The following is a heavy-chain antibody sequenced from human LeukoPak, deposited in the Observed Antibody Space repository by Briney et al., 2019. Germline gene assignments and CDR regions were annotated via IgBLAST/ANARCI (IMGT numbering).Heavy chain of an antibody. J-gene: IGHJ4*02. CDR2: ISGSGGTT. CDR1: GITLSNYG. CDR3: AKRGVVIRVILVGFHKEAYYFDS. Sequence: LGRSLRLSCAVSGITLSNYGMSWVRQAPGKGLEWVAGISGSGGTTHYADSVKGRFTISRDNRKNTLYLQMNSLRVEDTAVYFCAKRGVVIRVILVGFHKEAYYFDSWGQGALVTVSS. V-gene: IGHV3-23*01. D-gene: IGHD3-10*01.